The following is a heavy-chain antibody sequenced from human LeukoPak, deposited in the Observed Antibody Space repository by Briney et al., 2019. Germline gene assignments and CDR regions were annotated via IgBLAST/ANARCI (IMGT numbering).Heavy chain of an antibody. CDR1: GFTFDDYA. Sequence: GGSLSLSCAASGFTFDDYAMHWVRQAPGKGLEWVSGISWNSGSIVYADSVKGRFTISRDNAKNSLYVQMNSLRAEDTALYYCARRDIVVVPAAIIGAFDIWGQGTMVTVSS. V-gene: IGHV3-9*01. CDR3: ARRDIVVVPAAIIGAFDI. D-gene: IGHD2-2*02. J-gene: IGHJ3*02. CDR2: ISWNSGSI.